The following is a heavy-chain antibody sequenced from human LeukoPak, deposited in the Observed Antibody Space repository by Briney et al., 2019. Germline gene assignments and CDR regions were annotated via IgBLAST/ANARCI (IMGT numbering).Heavy chain of an antibody. CDR1: GFIFSGDD. D-gene: IGHD3-3*01. V-gene: IGHV3-23*01. CDR3: AIVSWSGYYS. CDR2: ITGGGDNT. Sequence: GGSLRLSCTAYGFIFSGDDMNWVRQAPGTGLDWVSGITGGGDNTFYADSVKGRFSISRDNSKNTVYLQMNSLRAEDTAIYYCAIVSWSGYYSWGQGILVTVSS. J-gene: IGHJ4*02.